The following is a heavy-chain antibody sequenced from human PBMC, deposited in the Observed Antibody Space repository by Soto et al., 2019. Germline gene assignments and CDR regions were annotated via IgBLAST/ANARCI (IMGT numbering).Heavy chain of an antibody. J-gene: IGHJ4*02. CDR2: IMASFDKR. CDR3: ARERASGNHDF. D-gene: IGHD1-1*01. V-gene: IGHV1-69*01. CDR1: GGTFNSYT. Sequence: GGSLRLSCRTSGGTFNSYTINWVRRAPGQGLEWVGGIMASFDKRNYAQKFLGRVTITADESTSTAYLELSGLTIEDTAVYYCARERASGNHDFWGQGTPVTVSS.